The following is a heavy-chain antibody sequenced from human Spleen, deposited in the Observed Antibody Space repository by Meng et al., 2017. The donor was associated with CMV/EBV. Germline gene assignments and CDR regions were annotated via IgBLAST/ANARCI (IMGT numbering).Heavy chain of an antibody. D-gene: IGHD4-23*01. CDR1: GYTFTAHY. J-gene: IGHJ4*02. Sequence: ASVKVSCKASGYTFTAHYFHWVRQAPGQGLEWMGWIHPHRGDTNYAQQFQGRVTMIRDTSISTAYMELSRLRSDDTAMYYCARDGDDFGGNLDFWGQGTLVTVSS. V-gene: IGHV1-2*02. CDR2: IHPHRGDT. CDR3: ARDGDDFGGNLDF.